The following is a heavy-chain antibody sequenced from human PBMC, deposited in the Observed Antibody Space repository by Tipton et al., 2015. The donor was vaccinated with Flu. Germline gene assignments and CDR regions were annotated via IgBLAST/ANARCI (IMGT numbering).Heavy chain of an antibody. Sequence: SLRLSCVASGFNFRSYAMHRVRQAPGKGLEWVAGISYDSSNKFYTDSVKGRFTISRDNSENSVYLQMNSLRSDDSARYFCSRETDGGAVDAWGQGTHVSVS. D-gene: IGHD3-16*01. CDR1: GFNFRSYA. CDR2: ISYDSSNK. CDR3: SRETDGGAVDA. V-gene: IGHV3-30-3*01. J-gene: IGHJ1*01.